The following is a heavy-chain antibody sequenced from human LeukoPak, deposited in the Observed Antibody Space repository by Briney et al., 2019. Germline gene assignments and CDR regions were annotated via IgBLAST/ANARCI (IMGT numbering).Heavy chain of an antibody. CDR1: GYSFTTYW. CDR2: IYPGNSDT. J-gene: IGHJ4*02. CDR3: ARAPTSVSDPYYFDY. D-gene: IGHD2-21*02. V-gene: IGHV5-51*01. Sequence: GESLKISCKGSGYSFTTYWIGWVRQMPGKGLEWMGTIYPGNSDTRYSPSFRGQVTISADKSISTAFLQWSSLKASDSAKYYCARAPTSVSDPYYFDYWGQRTLVTVSS.